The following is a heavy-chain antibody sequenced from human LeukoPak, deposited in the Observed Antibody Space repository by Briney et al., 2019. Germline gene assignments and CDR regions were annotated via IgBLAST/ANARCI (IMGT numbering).Heavy chain of an antibody. D-gene: IGHD3-16*02. CDR1: GFTFSNAW. CDR3: TTLNVYYDYVWGSYRYVDY. J-gene: IGHJ4*02. CDR2: IKSKTDGGTT. V-gene: IGHV3-15*01. Sequence: PGGSLRLSCAASGFTFSNAWMSWVRQAPGKGLEWVGRIKSKTDGGTTDYAAPVKGRFTISRDDSKSTLYLQMNSLKTEDTAVYYCTTLNVYYDYVWGSYRYVDYWGQGTLVTVSS.